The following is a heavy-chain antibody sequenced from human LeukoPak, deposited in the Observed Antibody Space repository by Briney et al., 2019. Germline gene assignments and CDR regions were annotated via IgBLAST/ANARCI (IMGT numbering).Heavy chain of an antibody. CDR1: GYTFTGYY. CDR3: ASSDSSGYYFPFDY. D-gene: IGHD3-22*01. V-gene: IGHV1-2*02. Sequence: ASVKVSCKASGYTFTGYYMHWVRQAPGQGLEWMGWINPNSGGTNYAQKFQGRVTMTRDTSISTAYMELSRLRSDDTAVYYCASSDSSGYYFPFDYWGQGTLVAVSS. J-gene: IGHJ4*02. CDR2: INPNSGGT.